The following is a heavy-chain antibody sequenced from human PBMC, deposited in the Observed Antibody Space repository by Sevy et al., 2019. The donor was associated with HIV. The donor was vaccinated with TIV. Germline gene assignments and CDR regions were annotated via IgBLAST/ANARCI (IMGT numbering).Heavy chain of an antibody. CDR3: ARVAGGENYDYGIDV. D-gene: IGHD2-21*01. CDR1: GGSITSSGHY. CDR2: VYYVGNS. V-gene: IGHV4-39*01. Sequence: SETLSLTCTVSGGSITSSGHYWGWIRQSPGKGLEWIGAVYYVGNSYANPSLTSRVTISADTSKNLFSLSPTSLTAADTAIYYCARVAGGENYDYGIDVWGLGTSVTVSS. J-gene: IGHJ6*02.